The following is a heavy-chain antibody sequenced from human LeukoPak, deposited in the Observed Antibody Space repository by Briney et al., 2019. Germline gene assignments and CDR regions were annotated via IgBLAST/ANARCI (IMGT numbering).Heavy chain of an antibody. CDR1: GGSISSYY. CDR3: ARRGGSGSYSNAFDI. J-gene: IGHJ3*02. V-gene: IGHV4-59*08. CDR2: IYYSGCT. D-gene: IGHD3-10*01. Sequence: SETLSLTCTVSGGSISSYYWSWIRQPPGKGLEWIGYIYYSGCTNYNPSLKSRVTISVDTSKNQFSLKLSSVTAADTAVYYCARRGGSGSYSNAFDIWGQGTMVTVSS.